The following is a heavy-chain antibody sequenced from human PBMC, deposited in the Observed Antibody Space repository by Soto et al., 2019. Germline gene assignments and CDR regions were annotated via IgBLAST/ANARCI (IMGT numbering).Heavy chain of an antibody. D-gene: IGHD2-15*01. CDR1: GYTFTRYT. CDR2: INPDNGNT. J-gene: IGHJ5*02. Sequence: QVQLVQSGAEVKKPGASVKISCKASGYTFTRYTMNWVRQAPGQRLEWMGWINPDNGNTKSSQKFQDRVIITSDTSASTAYMDLSSRRSEETAVYYCARGIATGQLDPWGQGTLVTGSS. V-gene: IGHV1-3*01. CDR3: ARGIATGQLDP.